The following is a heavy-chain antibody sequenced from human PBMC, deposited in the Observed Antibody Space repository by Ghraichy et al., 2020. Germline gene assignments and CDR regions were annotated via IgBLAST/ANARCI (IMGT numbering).Heavy chain of an antibody. CDR1: GGSISSYY. CDR3: ARAREDYDILTGYQRDAFDI. J-gene: IGHJ3*02. V-gene: IGHV4-4*07. CDR2: IYTSGST. D-gene: IGHD3-9*01. Sequence: SEPLSLTCTVSGGSISSYYWSWIRQPAGKGLEWIGRIYTSGSTNYNPSLKSRVTMSVDTSKNQFSLKLSSVTAADTAVYYCARAREDYDILTGYQRDAFDIWGQGTMVTVSS.